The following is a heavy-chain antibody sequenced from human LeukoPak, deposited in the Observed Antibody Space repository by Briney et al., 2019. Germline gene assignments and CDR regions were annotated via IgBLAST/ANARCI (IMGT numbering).Heavy chain of an antibody. D-gene: IGHD3-3*01. CDR3: ARGIILRFLGQFDP. V-gene: IGHV1-69*01. Sequence: SVKVSCKASGGTFSSYAISWVRQAPGQGLEWMGGIIPIFGTANYAQKFQGRVTITADESTSTAYMELSSLGSEDTAVYYCARGIILRFLGQFDPWGQGTLVTVSS. CDR2: IIPIFGTA. J-gene: IGHJ5*02. CDR1: GGTFSSYA.